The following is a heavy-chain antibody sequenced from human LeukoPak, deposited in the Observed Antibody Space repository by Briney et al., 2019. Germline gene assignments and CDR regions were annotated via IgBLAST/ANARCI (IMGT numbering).Heavy chain of an antibody. CDR1: GGTFSSYA. CDR2: MNPNSGNT. CDR3: AKASWVHYGMDV. J-gene: IGHJ6*02. Sequence: ASVKVSCKASGGTFSSYAISWVRQATGQGLEWMGWMNPNSGNTGYAQKFQGRVTMTRNTSISTAYMELGSLRSEDTAVYYCAKASWVHYGMDVWGQGTTVTVSS. V-gene: IGHV1-8*02. D-gene: IGHD4/OR15-4a*01.